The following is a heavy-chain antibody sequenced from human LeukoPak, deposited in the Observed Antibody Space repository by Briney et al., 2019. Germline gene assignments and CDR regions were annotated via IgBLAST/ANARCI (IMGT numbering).Heavy chain of an antibody. CDR3: TRSLTVVGVTVKSFDY. Sequence: GGSLRLSCAASGFTFSSNYMSWVRQAPGKGLEWVSVIYSGGSTYYADSVKGGFTISRDNSRNTLYLQMKSLRAEDTAVYYCTRSLTVVGVTVKSFDYWGQGTLVTVSS. J-gene: IGHJ4*02. CDR1: GFTFSSNY. D-gene: IGHD2-21*01. V-gene: IGHV3-66*02. CDR2: IYSGGST.